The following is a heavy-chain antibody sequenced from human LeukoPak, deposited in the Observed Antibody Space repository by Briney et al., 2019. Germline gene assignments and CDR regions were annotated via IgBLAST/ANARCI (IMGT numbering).Heavy chain of an antibody. CDR3: AKPRFVKFWSGYYTFDY. V-gene: IGHV3-23*01. CDR2: ISGSGGST. CDR1: GFTFSSYA. D-gene: IGHD3-3*01. J-gene: IGHJ4*02. Sequence: PGGSLRLSCAASGFTFSSYAMSWVRQAPGKGLEWVSAISGSGGSTYYADSVKGRFTISRDNSKNTLYLQMNSLRAKDTAVYYCAKPRFVKFWSGYYTFDYWGQGTLVTVSS.